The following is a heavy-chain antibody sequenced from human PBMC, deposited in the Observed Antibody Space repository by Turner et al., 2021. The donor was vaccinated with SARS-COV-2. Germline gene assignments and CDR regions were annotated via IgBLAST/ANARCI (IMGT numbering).Heavy chain of an antibody. J-gene: IGHJ4*02. V-gene: IGHV4-31*01. Sequence: QVQLQESGPGLVKPSQTLSLTCTVSGGSISSGGYYWSWIGQHPGKGLEWIGYIYYSGSTYYNPSLKSLVTISVDTSKNQFSLMLSSVTAADSAVYYCARDYGGNSNYLDYWGQGTLVTVSS. CDR2: IYYSGST. D-gene: IGHD2-21*02. CDR3: ARDYGGNSNYLDY. CDR1: GGSISSGGYY.